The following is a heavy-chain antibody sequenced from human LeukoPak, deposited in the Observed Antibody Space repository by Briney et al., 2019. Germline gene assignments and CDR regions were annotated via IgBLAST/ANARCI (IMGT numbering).Heavy chain of an antibody. D-gene: IGHD2-2*01. CDR3: TTGELGYCSSTSCYSDY. V-gene: IGHV3-15*01. J-gene: IGHJ4*02. CDR1: GFTFSNAW. Sequence: PGGYLRLSCAASGFTFSNAWMSWVRQAPGKGLEWVGRIKSKTDGGTTDYAAPVKGRFTISRDDSKNTLYLQMNSLKTEDTAVYYCTTGELGYCSSTSCYSDYWGQGTLVTVSS. CDR2: IKSKTDGGTT.